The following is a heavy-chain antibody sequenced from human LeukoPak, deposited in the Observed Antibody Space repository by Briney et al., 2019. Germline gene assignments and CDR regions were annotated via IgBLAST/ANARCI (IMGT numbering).Heavy chain of an antibody. D-gene: IGHD3-10*01. V-gene: IGHV1-46*01. CDR1: GYTFTSYY. CDR3: ARGRASMVRGVNCDY. CDR2: INSSGGIT. Sequence: ASVKVSCKASGYTFTSYYMHWVRQAPGQGLEWMGIINSSGGITSYAQKFQGRVTMTRDTSTSTVYRELSSLRSEDTAVYYCARGRASMVRGVNCDYWGQGTLATVSS. J-gene: IGHJ4*02.